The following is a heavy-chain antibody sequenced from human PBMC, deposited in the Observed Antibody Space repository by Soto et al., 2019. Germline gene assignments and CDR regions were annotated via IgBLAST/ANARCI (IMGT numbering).Heavy chain of an antibody. CDR1: GGSISSYY. V-gene: IGHV4-59*08. J-gene: IGHJ4*02. Sequence: PSETLSLTCTVSGGSISSYYWSWIRQPPGKGLEWIGYIYYSGSTNYNPSLKSRVTISVDTSKNQFSLKLSSVTATDTAVYYCARSNSGYLFDYWGQGTLVTVSS. D-gene: IGHD6-13*01. CDR2: IYYSGST. CDR3: ARSNSGYLFDY.